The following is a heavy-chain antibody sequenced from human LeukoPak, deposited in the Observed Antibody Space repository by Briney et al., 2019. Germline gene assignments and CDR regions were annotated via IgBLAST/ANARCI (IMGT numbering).Heavy chain of an antibody. Sequence: PGGSLRLFCAASGFTFSSYWMHWVRQAPGKGLVWVSRINSDGSSTTYADSVKGRFTISRDNAKNTLYLQMNSLRAEDTAVYYCARLGGIAVTGAIDYWGQGTLVTVSS. CDR1: GFTFSSYW. V-gene: IGHV3-74*01. CDR3: ARLGGIAVTGAIDY. D-gene: IGHD6-19*01. J-gene: IGHJ4*02. CDR2: INSDGSST.